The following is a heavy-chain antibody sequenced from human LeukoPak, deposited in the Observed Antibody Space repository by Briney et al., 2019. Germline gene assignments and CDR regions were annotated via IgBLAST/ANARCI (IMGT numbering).Heavy chain of an antibody. Sequence: GGSLRLSCAASRFTFSSYGMHWVRQAPGKGLEWVAYIQYDGSNEQYADSVKGRFTISRDNAKNSLYLQMNSLRAEDTAVYYCARGTEVPAAYYYYYYYMDVWGKGTTVTVSS. CDR3: ARGTEVPAAYYYYYYYMDV. J-gene: IGHJ6*03. CDR2: IQYDGSNE. V-gene: IGHV3-30*02. D-gene: IGHD2-2*01. CDR1: RFTFSSYG.